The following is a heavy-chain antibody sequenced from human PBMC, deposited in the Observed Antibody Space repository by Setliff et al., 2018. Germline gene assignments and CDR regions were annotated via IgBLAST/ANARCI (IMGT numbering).Heavy chain of an antibody. CDR1: GYTFTNYW. Sequence: GESLKISCQGSGYTFTNYWIGWVRQMPGKGLEWMGILKPGDSGIRYSPSFQGQVTLSADTSISTTYLQWSSLKASDAATYYCARLAVRNTVYYYFTDVWGKGTSVTVS. CDR3: ARLAVRNTVYYYFTDV. V-gene: IGHV5-51*01. D-gene: IGHD2-2*02. CDR2: LKPGDSGI. J-gene: IGHJ6*03.